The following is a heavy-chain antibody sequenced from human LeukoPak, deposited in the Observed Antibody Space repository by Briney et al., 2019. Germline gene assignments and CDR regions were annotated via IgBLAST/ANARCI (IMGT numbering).Heavy chain of an antibody. V-gene: IGHV3-11*01. CDR3: ARVEGYCSSTSCLGGYFDY. J-gene: IGHJ4*02. Sequence: GGSLRLSCAASGFTFSDYYMSWIRQAPGKGLEWVSYISSSGSTIYYADSVKGRFTISRDNAKNSLYLQMNSLRAEDTAVYYCARVEGYCSSTSCLGGYFDYWGQGTLVTVSP. CDR2: ISSSGSTI. CDR1: GFTFSDYY. D-gene: IGHD2-2*01.